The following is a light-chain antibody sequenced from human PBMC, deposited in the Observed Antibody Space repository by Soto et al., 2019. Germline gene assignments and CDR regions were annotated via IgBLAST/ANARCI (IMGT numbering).Light chain of an antibody. J-gene: IGKJ5*01. Sequence: EIVLTQSPGTLSLSPGERATLSCRASQSVSYYLAWYQQKPGQAPRLLIYGASTRATDTPVRFRGSGSGTEFTHTISSLQSEDFAVYYCQQYNNWPPSIIFGQGTRLEI. CDR2: GAS. CDR1: QSVSYY. V-gene: IGKV3-15*01. CDR3: QQYNNWPPSII.